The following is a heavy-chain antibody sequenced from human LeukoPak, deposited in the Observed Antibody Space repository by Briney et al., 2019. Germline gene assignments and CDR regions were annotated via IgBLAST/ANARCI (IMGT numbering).Heavy chain of an antibody. D-gene: IGHD3-22*01. CDR1: GGTFRSFA. V-gene: IGHV1-69*13. CDR3: ARALRYYSDSSGYAFDY. CDR2: IIAIFRTA. Sequence: SVKVSCTASGGTFRSFAISWVRQAPGQGLEWMGGIIAIFRTANYAHKFQGRVTITADESTSTAYMELSSLRSEDTAVYYCARALRYYSDSSGYAFDYWGQGTLVTVSS. J-gene: IGHJ4*02.